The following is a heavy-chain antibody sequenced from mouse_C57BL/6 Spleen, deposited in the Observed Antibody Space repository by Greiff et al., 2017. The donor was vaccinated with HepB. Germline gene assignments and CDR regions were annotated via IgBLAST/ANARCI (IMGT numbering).Heavy chain of an antibody. V-gene: IGHV7-1*01. D-gene: IGHD2-1*01. J-gene: IGHJ1*03. Sequence: EVKVVDSGGGLVQSGRSLRLSCATSGFTFSDFYMEWVRQAPGKGLEWIAASRNKANDYTTEYSASVKGRCIVSRDTSQSILYLQMNALRAEDTAIYYCAREIYYGYFDVWGTGTTVTVSS. CDR2: SRNKANDYTT. CDR3: AREIYYGYFDV. CDR1: GFTFSDFY.